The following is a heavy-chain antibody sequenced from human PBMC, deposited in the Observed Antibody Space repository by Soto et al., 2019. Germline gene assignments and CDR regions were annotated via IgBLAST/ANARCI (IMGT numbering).Heavy chain of an antibody. CDR3: ARELFHSTYDSFDY. CDR1: GYTFTTYG. CDR2: ISAYNGNT. D-gene: IGHD5-12*01. V-gene: IGHV1-18*04. J-gene: IGHJ4*02. Sequence: QVQLVQSGAEMKKPGASVKVSCKASGYTFTTYGISWVRQAPGQGLEWMGWISAYNGNTHYAQKLQGRVTMTTDTLTSTAYVELRSLRSDDPAVYYCARELFHSTYDSFDYWGQGTLVTVSS.